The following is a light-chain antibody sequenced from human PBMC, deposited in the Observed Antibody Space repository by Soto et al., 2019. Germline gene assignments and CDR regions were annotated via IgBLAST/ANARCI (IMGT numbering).Light chain of an antibody. CDR2: LGS. CDR3: MQALQTPRT. V-gene: IGKV2-28*01. CDR1: QSLLHSAGYNY. Sequence: DIVLTQSPLCLPVIPGEPASISCRSSQSLLHSAGYNYLDWFLQKPGQSPQLLIYLGSNRASGVPDRFSGSGSGTDFTLKISRVEAEDVGIYDCMQALQTPRTFGQGTKVEIK. J-gene: IGKJ1*01.